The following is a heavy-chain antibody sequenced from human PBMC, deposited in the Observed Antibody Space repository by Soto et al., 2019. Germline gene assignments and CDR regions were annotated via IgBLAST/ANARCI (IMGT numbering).Heavy chain of an antibody. CDR1: GFSFSRNA. V-gene: IGHV3-23*01. CDR2: ISSGGNT. D-gene: IGHD2-15*01. J-gene: IGHJ6*02. CDR3: AKLGYCTGGTCYLDYYYGVDV. Sequence: QLLESGGGLVQPGGSLRLSCEASGFSFSRNAMSWVRQAPGKGLEWVSSISSGGNTYYAETVKGRFTSSIENSKNTQSLQMTSLGAEDTAVYYCAKLGYCTGGTCYLDYYYGVDVWGQGTTVTVS.